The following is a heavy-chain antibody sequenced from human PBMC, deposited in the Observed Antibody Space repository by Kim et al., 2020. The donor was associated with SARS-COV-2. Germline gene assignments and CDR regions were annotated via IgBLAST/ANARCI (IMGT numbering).Heavy chain of an antibody. D-gene: IGHD2-2*01. V-gene: IGHV3-9*01. CDR1: GFTFDDYA. CDR2: ISWNGGSI. J-gene: IGHJ3*02. CDR3: ARVVPADKIGLGGAFDI. Sequence: GGSLRLSCVASGFTFDDYAMHWVRQAPGKGLEWVSGISWNGGSIGYADSVKGRFTISRDNAKNSLYLQMNSLRAEDTALYYCARVVPADKIGLGGAFDIWGQGTMVTVSS.